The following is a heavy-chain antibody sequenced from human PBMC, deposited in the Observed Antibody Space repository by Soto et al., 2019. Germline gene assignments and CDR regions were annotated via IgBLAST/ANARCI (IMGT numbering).Heavy chain of an antibody. J-gene: IGHJ3*02. CDR1: GFTFSSYA. Sequence: VWSLRLSCAASGFTFSSYAMHWVRQAPGKGLEWVAVISYDGSNKYYADSVKGRFTISRDNSKNTLYLQMNSLRAEDTAVYYCARVTSRGSGYVNDAFEIWGQG. CDR3: ARVTSRGSGYVNDAFEI. D-gene: IGHD3-22*01. V-gene: IGHV3-30-3*01. CDR2: ISYDGSNK.